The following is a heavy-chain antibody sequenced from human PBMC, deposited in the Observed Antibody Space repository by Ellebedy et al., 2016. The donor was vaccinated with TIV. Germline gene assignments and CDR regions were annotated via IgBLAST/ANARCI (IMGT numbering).Heavy chain of an antibody. CDR1: GFTFSSYG. CDR2: IWYDGSNK. V-gene: IGHV3-33*01. J-gene: IGHJ6*02. CDR3: AGDMNYYYYGMDV. Sequence: GESLKISCAASGFTFSSYGMHWVRQAPGKGLEGVAVIWYDGSNKYYADSVKGRFTISRDNSKNTLYLQMNSLRAEDTAVYYCAGDMNYYYYGMDVWGQGTTVTVSS.